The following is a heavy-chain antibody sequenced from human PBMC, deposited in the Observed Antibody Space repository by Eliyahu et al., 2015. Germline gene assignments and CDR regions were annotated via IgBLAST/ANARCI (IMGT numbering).Heavy chain of an antibody. J-gene: IGHJ4*02. CDR1: GGXXXSXSXX. Sequence: QLQLQESGPGLVKPSETLSLTCXVSGGXXXSXSXXWGWIRQPPGKGLEWIGSXYYSGSTYYNPSLKSRVTISVDTSKNQFSLKLSSVTAADTAVYYCARHSYDILTGVDYWGQGTLVTVSS. V-gene: IGHV4-39*01. CDR2: XYYSGST. D-gene: IGHD3-9*01. CDR3: ARHSYDILTGVDY.